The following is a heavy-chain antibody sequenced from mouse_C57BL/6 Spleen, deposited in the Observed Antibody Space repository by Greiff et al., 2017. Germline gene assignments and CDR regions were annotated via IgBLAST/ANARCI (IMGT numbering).Heavy chain of an antibody. CDR3: TTSYDYDGYYAMDY. V-gene: IGHV14-4*01. CDR1: GFNIKDDY. Sequence: EVQLVESGAELVRPGASVKLSCTASGFNIKDDYMHWVKQRPEQGLEWIGWIDPENGDTEYASKFQGKATITADTSSNTAYLQLSSLTSEDTAVYYCTTSYDYDGYYAMDYWGQGTSVTVSS. CDR2: IDPENGDT. J-gene: IGHJ4*01. D-gene: IGHD2-4*01.